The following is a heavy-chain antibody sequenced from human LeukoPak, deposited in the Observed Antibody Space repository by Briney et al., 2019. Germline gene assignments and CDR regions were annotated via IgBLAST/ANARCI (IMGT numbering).Heavy chain of an antibody. Sequence: SETLSLTCTVSGGSINTVSYYWVWIRQAPEKGLEWIGSVYSSGSIYSNPSLRSRVTISLDTSKNQFSLNLSSVTAADTAVYYCARVSRFGENWFDPWGQGTLVTVSS. CDR1: GGSINTVSYY. D-gene: IGHD3-10*01. J-gene: IGHJ5*02. CDR3: ARVSRFGENWFDP. V-gene: IGHV4-39*07. CDR2: VYSSGSI.